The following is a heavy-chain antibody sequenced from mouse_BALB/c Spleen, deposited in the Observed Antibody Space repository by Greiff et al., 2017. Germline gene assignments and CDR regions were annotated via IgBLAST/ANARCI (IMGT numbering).Heavy chain of an antibody. V-gene: IGHV3-2*02. CDR3: ARSGDYDVYYAMDY. D-gene: IGHD2-4*01. CDR2: ISYSGST. J-gene: IGHJ4*01. CDR1: GYSITSDYA. Sequence: EVKLVESGPGLVKPSQSLSLTCTVTGYSITSDYAWNWIRQFPGNKLEWMGYISYSGSTSYNPSLKSRISITRDTSKNQFFLQLNSVTTEDTATYYCARSGDYDVYYAMDYWGQGTSVTVSS.